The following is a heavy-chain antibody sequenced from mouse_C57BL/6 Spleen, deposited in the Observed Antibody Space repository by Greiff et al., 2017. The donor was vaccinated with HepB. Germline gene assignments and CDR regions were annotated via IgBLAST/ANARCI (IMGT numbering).Heavy chain of an antibody. CDR2: IRNKANGYTT. D-gene: IGHD1-2*01. CDR1: GFTFTDYY. CDR3: ARSHYSYYFDY. V-gene: IGHV7-3*01. J-gene: IGHJ2*01. Sequence: DVQLVESGGGLVQPGGSLSLSCAASGFTFTDYYMSWVRQPPGKALEWLGFIRNKANGYTTEYSASVKGLFTISRDNSQSILYLQMNALRAEDSATYYCARSHYSYYFDYWGQGTTLTVSS.